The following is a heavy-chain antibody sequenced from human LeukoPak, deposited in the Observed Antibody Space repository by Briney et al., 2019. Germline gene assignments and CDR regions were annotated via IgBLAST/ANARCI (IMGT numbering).Heavy chain of an antibody. Sequence: PGGSLRLSCAASGFTFSGSAMHWVRQASGKGLEWVGRVRSKANSYATAYAASVKGRFTISRDDSKNTAYLQMNSLKTEDTAVYYCIRRGAGSGSRACYMDVWGRGTTVTVS. V-gene: IGHV3-73*01. CDR1: GFTFSGSA. D-gene: IGHD6-19*01. J-gene: IGHJ6*03. CDR3: IRRGAGSGSRACYMDV. CDR2: VRSKANSYAT.